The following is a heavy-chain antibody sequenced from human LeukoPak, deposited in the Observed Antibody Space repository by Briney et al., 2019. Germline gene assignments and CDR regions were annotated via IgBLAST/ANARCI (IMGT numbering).Heavy chain of an antibody. V-gene: IGHV1-18*01. CDR3: ARDLFRVVVPATTRWFDP. CDR2: ISAYNGNT. D-gene: IGHD2-2*01. Sequence: GASVKVSCKASGYTFTSYGISWVRQAPGQGLEWMGWISAYNGNTNYAQKLQGRVTMTTDTSTSTAYMELRSLRSDDTAVYYCARDLFRVVVPATTRWFDPWGQGTLVTVSS. CDR1: GYTFTSYG. J-gene: IGHJ5*02.